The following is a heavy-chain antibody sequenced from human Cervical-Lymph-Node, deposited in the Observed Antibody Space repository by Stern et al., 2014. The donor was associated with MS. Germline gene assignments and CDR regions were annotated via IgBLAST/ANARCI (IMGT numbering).Heavy chain of an antibody. CDR2: IHYSGGT. J-gene: IGHJ4*02. CDR1: GGSISSGDNY. Sequence: QLQLQESGPGLVKPSQTLSLTCTVSGGSISSGDNYWSWIRQPPGKGPEWIGYIHYSGGTYFNPSLKSRAPISADPSKNQFSLKLNSMTAADTAVYYCARVPDYGDAFFDYWGQGSLVTVSS. V-gene: IGHV4-30-4*01. CDR3: ARVPDYGDAFFDY. D-gene: IGHD4-17*01.